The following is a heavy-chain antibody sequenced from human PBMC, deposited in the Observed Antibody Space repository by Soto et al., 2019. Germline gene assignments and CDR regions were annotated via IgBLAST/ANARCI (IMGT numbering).Heavy chain of an antibody. CDR3: ARQYSSAFYYCKD. J-gene: IGHJ4*02. Sequence: PGASLKISCKGSGYTFTSYWIAWVRQMPGKGLEWMGIIYPGDSDTRYSPSFQGQVSISADKSISTAYLQWSSLKASDTAMYYCARQYSSAFYYCKDCGQGTLVGVAS. CDR2: IYPGDSDT. D-gene: IGHD6-19*01. V-gene: IGHV5-51*01. CDR1: GYTFTSYW.